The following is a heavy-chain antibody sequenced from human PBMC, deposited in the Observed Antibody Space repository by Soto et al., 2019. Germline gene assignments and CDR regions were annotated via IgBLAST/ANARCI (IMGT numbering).Heavy chain of an antibody. V-gene: IGHV1-18*01. CDR1: GYPFNKFG. Sequence: QVQLVQSGAEVKKPGASVKVSCKTSGYPFNKFGLSWVRQAPGQGLEWMGWISGYHGKTVFAQKFQGRVTMTTDTSTTTAYMELRSLRSGDTAVYFCARDRYFDFWSGFRFDYWGQGALVTVSS. CDR3: ARDRYFDFWSGFRFDY. J-gene: IGHJ4*02. D-gene: IGHD3-3*01. CDR2: ISGYHGKT.